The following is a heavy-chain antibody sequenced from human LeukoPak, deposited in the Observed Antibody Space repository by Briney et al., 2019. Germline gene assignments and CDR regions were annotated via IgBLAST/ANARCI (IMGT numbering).Heavy chain of an antibody. J-gene: IGHJ4*02. CDR1: GGSISSGDYY. CDR2: IYYSGST. D-gene: IGHD6-13*01. V-gene: IGHV4-30-4*08. Sequence: SQTLSLTCTVSGGSISSGDYYWSWIRQPPGKGLEWIGYIYYSGSTYYNPSLKSRVTISVDTSKNQFSLKLSSVTAADTAVYYCARFARGLAAAPDYWGQGTLVTVSS. CDR3: ARFARGLAAAPDY.